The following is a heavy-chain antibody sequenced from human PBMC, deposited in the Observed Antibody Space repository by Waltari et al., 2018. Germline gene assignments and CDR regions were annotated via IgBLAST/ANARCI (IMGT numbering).Heavy chain of an antibody. CDR2: IYPGDSDT. D-gene: IGHD2-2*01. V-gene: IGHV5-51*01. CDR1: GYSFTSYW. Sequence: EVQLVQSGAEVKKPGESLQISCKGSGYSFTSYWIGWVRQMPGKGLEWMGIIYPGDSDTRYSPSFQGQVTISADKSISTAYLQWSSLKASDTAMYYCARHWRRCSSTSCYDGFDYWGQGTLVTVSS. CDR3: ARHWRRCSSTSCYDGFDY. J-gene: IGHJ4*02.